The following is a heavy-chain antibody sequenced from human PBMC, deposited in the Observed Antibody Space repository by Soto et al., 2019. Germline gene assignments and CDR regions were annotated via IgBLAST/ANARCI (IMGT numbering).Heavy chain of an antibody. J-gene: IGHJ5*02. V-gene: IGHV1-69*01. CDR3: ARECETGSGLYRGIPWFDP. Sequence: QVQLVQSGAEVKKPGSSVKVSCKASGGTFSSYAISWVRQAPGQGLEWMGGIIHIFGTANYAQKFQGRVTSTADESTSTAYMELSSLRSEDTAVYYCARECETGSGLYRGIPWFDPWGQGTLVTVSS. CDR1: GGTFSSYA. D-gene: IGHD6-19*01. CDR2: IIHIFGTA.